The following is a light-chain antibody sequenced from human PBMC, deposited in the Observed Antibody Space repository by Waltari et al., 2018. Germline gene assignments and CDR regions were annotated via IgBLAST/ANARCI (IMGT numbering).Light chain of an antibody. V-gene: IGKV3D-15*01. CDR2: GAS. J-gene: IGKJ1*01. CDR1: QTVSSM. Sequence: EILLTQSPDTLSVSPGERATLSCRASQTVSSMLAWYPQKPGQPPRLLIYGASIRATGIPARFSGSGSGTEFTLTISSLQSEDFAVYYCHQFNNWPRTFGQGTKVEIK. CDR3: HQFNNWPRT.